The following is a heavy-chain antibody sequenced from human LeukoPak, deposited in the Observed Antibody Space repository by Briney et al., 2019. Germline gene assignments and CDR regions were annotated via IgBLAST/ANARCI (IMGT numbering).Heavy chain of an antibody. CDR2: ISYDGSIK. CDR3: TGQEVDCGGGYCQPDY. V-gene: IGHV3-30-3*01. J-gene: IGHJ4*02. CDR1: GFTFSSYA. D-gene: IGHD2-21*01. Sequence: GGSLRLSCAASGFTFSSYATHWVRQAPGKGLEWVAVISYDGSIKYYADSVKGRFTISRDNSKNTLYLQMNSLRAEDTAVYYCTGQEVDCGGGYCQPDYWGQGTLVTVSS.